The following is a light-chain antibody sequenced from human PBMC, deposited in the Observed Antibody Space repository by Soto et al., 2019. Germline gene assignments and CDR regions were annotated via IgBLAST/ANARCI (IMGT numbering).Light chain of an antibody. CDR1: QSISSN. J-gene: IGKJ3*01. CDR2: ATS. V-gene: IGKV3-15*01. Sequence: EIVMTQSPATLSVSPGERATLSCRASQSISSNLAWYQQKPGQAPRLLMYATSTRATGIPARFRGSGSGTEFTLTISSLQSEDFAVYYCQQYGSSPLTFGPGTKVDIK. CDR3: QQYGSSPLT.